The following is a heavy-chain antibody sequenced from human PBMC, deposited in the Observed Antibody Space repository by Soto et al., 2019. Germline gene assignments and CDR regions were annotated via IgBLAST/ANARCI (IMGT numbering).Heavy chain of an antibody. Sequence: GGSLRLSCAASGFTFSNYAMSWVRQAPGKGLEWVSAISGNGGSTYYADSVKGRFTISRDNSKNILYLQMNSLRAEDTAVYYCATPSGLTVTGPDYWGQGTLVTVSS. CDR3: ATPSGLTVTGPDY. J-gene: IGHJ4*02. D-gene: IGHD6-19*01. V-gene: IGHV3-23*01. CDR2: ISGNGGST. CDR1: GFTFSNYA.